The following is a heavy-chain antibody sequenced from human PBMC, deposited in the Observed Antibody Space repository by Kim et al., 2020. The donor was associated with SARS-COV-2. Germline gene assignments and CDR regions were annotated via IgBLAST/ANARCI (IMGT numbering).Heavy chain of an antibody. D-gene: IGHD6-13*01. CDR1: GGSISSSNW. CDR3: ARGGQYSSRGFDP. CDR2: IYHSGST. Sequence: SETLSLTCAVSGGSISSSNWWSWVRQPPGKGLEWIGEIYHSGSTNYNPSLKSRVTISVDKSKNQFSLKLSSVTAADTAVYYCARGGQYSSRGFDPWGQGTLVTVSS. V-gene: IGHV4-4*02. J-gene: IGHJ5*02.